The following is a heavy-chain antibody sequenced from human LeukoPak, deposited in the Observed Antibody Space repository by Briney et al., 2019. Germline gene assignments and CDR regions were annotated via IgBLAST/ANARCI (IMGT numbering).Heavy chain of an antibody. CDR3: ARDIGYYDVLNGYPIDY. CDR1: GFTFSSYS. V-gene: IGHV3-48*01. D-gene: IGHD3-9*01. Sequence: QPGGSLRLSCAASGFTFSSYSMNWVRQAPGKGLEWVSYISSSSSTIYYADSVKGRFTISRDNAKNSLYLQMNSLRAEDTAVYYCARDIGYYDVLNGYPIDYWGQGTLVTVSS. CDR2: ISSSSSTI. J-gene: IGHJ4*02.